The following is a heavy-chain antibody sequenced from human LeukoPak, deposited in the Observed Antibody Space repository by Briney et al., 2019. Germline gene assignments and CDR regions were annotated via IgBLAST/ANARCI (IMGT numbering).Heavy chain of an antibody. CDR1: GYSFTSYW. D-gene: IGHD3-22*01. CDR3: ARQYYYDSGGSSFDY. Sequence: GESLKISCEGSGYSFTSYWIGWVRQMPGKGLEWMGIIYPGDSDTRYSTSFQGQVTISADKSISTAYLQWSSLKASDTAMYYCARQYYYDSGGSSFDYWGQGTLGTVSS. J-gene: IGHJ4*02. V-gene: IGHV5-51*01. CDR2: IYPGDSDT.